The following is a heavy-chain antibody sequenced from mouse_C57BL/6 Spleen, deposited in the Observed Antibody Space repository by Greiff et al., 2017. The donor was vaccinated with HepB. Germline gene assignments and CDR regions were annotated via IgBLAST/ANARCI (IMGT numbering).Heavy chain of an antibody. Sequence: EVNVVESGGDLVKPGGSLKLSCAASGFTFSSYGMSWVRQTPDKRLEWVATISSGGSYTYYPDSVKGRFTISRDNAKNTLYLQMSSLKSEDTAMYYCARGDGYYAMDYWGQGTSVTVSS. CDR2: ISSGGSYT. J-gene: IGHJ4*01. V-gene: IGHV5-6*01. CDR1: GFTFSSYG. CDR3: ARGDGYYAMDY. D-gene: IGHD2-3*01.